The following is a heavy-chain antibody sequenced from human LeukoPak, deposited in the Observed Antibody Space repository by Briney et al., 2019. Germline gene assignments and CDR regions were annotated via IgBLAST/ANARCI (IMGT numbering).Heavy chain of an antibody. CDR2: IYYSGMT. CDR1: GGSISSYY. J-gene: IGHJ4*02. Sequence: SETLSLTCTVSGGSISSYYWSWIRQPPGKGLEWIGYIYYSGMTNYNPSLKSRVTMSVDTSKNQFSLNLNSATAADTAVYYCARRYCSGGSCYPRHFDFWGQETLVTVSS. CDR3: ARRYCSGGSCYPRHFDF. V-gene: IGHV4-59*08. D-gene: IGHD2-15*01.